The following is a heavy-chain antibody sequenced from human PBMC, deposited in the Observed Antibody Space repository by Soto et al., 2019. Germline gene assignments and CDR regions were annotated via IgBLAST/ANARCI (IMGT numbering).Heavy chain of an antibody. CDR3: ARSGLWRPHNPYRFLGLDV. Sequence: QGQLVQSGAEVTKPGSSVKVSCRASGATFTNSVITWVRKAPAQGLEFMGGIIPLLGTVDYAENFQGRVTITADKATTTVLLEIRSLRYAATAVYYCARSGLWRPHNPYRFLGLDVWGHGTEVSV. V-gene: IGHV1-69*06. CDR1: GATFTNSV. J-gene: IGHJ6*02. CDR2: IIPLLGTV. D-gene: IGHD3-16*01.